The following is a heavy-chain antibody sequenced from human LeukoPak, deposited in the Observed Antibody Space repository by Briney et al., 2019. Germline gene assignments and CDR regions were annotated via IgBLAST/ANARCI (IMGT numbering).Heavy chain of an antibody. J-gene: IGHJ6*01. CDR3: AKGLGFSMDG. CDR1: GFTFSSYG. V-gene: IGHV3-30*02. Sequence: PGGSLRLSCAASGFTFSSYGMHWVRQAPGKGLEWVAFIWYDGSNKYYADSVKGRFTISRANSKNTLYMQMYRLRAEDTAVCYFAKGLGFSMDGCGKGRTLTVSS. D-gene: IGHD3-10*01. CDR2: IWYDGSNK.